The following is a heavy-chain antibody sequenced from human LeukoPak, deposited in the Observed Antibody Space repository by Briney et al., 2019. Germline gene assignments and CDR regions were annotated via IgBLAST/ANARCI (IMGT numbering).Heavy chain of an antibody. J-gene: IGHJ4*02. V-gene: IGHV3-23*01. D-gene: IGHD1-14*01. CDR2: ISGSGSST. CDR3: VKPSSPSRVYGNN. CDR1: GFTFNNYA. Sequence: GGSLRLSCAASGFTFNNYAMSWVRQAPGKGLEWISEISGSGSSTYYADSVQGRFTISRDNFKNTLYLQMNNLRADDTAVYYCVKPSSPSRVYGNNWGQGTLVTVSS.